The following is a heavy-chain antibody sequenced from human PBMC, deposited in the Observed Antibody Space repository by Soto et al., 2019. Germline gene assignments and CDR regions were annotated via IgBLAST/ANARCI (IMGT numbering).Heavy chain of an antibody. D-gene: IGHD4-17*01. J-gene: IGHJ4*02. V-gene: IGHV4-39*07. CDR2: IYHSGST. Sequence: SETLSLTCTVSGGSVSSSSCYWGWIRQPPGKGLEWIGSIYHSGSTYYNPSLKSRVTISVDRSKNQFSLKLSSVTAADTAVSYCARSQTTVTSYDYWGQGTLVTVSS. CDR1: GGSVSSSSCY. CDR3: ARSQTTVTSYDY.